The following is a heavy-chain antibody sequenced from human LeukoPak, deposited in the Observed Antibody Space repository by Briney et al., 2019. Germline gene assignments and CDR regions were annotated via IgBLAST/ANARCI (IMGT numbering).Heavy chain of an antibody. CDR2: INHSGST. Sequence: PSETLSLTCAVYGGSFSGYYWSWIRQPPGKGLEWIGEINHSGSTNYNPSLKSRVTISVETSKNQFSLKLSSVTAADTAVYYCARSNPYYYYYGMDVWGQGTTVTVSS. J-gene: IGHJ6*02. V-gene: IGHV4-34*01. CDR1: GGSFSGYY. CDR3: ARSNPYYYYYGMDV. D-gene: IGHD2-8*01.